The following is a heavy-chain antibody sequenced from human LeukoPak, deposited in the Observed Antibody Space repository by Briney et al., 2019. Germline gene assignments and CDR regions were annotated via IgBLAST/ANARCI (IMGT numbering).Heavy chain of an antibody. V-gene: IGHV1-18*01. CDR2: ISAYNGNT. CDR3: ARETMVRGVIGFDLDY. J-gene: IGHJ4*02. D-gene: IGHD3-10*01. CDR1: GYTFTSYG. Sequence: ASVKVSCKASGYTFTSYGISWVRQAPGQGLEWMGWISAYNGNTNYAQKLQGRVTMTTDTPTSTAYMELRSLRSDDTAVYYCARETMVRGVIGFDLDYWGQGTLVTVSS.